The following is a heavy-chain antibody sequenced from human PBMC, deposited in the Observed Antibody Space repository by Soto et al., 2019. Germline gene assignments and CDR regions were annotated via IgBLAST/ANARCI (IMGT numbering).Heavy chain of an antibody. Sequence: QITLKESGPTLVKPTQTLTLTCTFSGFSLSTSGVGVGWIRQPPGKALEWLALIYWDDDKRYSPSLKSRLTITKDTSKNQVVLIMTNMDPVDTATYYCARCISTSCYAGWFDPWGQGTLVTVSS. V-gene: IGHV2-5*02. CDR2: IYWDDDK. CDR3: ARCISTSCYAGWFDP. CDR1: GFSLSTSGVG. J-gene: IGHJ5*02. D-gene: IGHD2-2*01.